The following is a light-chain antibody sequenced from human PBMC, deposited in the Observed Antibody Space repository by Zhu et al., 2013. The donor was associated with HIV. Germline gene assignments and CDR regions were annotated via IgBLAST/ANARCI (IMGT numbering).Light chain of an antibody. CDR3: QQYNPLPWT. V-gene: IGKV3-20*01. J-gene: IGKJ1*01. Sequence: EIVLTQSPGTLSLSPGERATLSCRASQSVSSSYLAWYQQKPGQAPRLLIYDASNRAAGVPGRFSGSGSGTEFTLTINNLQPDDFATYYCQQYNPLPWTFGQGTKVEIK. CDR1: QSVSSSY. CDR2: DAS.